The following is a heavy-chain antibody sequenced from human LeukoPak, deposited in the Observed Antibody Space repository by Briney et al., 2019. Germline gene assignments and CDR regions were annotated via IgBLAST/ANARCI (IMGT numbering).Heavy chain of an antibody. V-gene: IGHV3-7*01. CDR3: ARENDKSDYFDY. Sequence: GGSLRLSCAASGFTFRSHWMNWVRQAPGKGLEWVANIKHGGSEKYYVDSVKGRFTISRDNAKNSLYLQMNSLRAEDTAVYYCARENDKSDYFDYWGQGTLVTVSS. J-gene: IGHJ4*02. CDR2: IKHGGSEK. CDR1: GFTFRSHW. D-gene: IGHD3-22*01.